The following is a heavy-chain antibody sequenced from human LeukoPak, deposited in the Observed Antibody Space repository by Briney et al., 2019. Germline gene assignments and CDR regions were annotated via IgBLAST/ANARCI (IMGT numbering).Heavy chain of an antibody. J-gene: IGHJ3*02. CDR3: ARHKRDIVVVPAAGGAFDI. CDR2: INWNGGST. D-gene: IGHD2-2*01. Sequence: RPGGSLRLSCAASGFTFDEYGMSWVRQAPGKGLEWGSGINWNGGSTGYADSGKGRFTISRDNDKNSLYMQMNSLRAEDTALYYCARHKRDIVVVPAAGGAFDIWGQGTMVTVSS. CDR1: GFTFDEYG. V-gene: IGHV3-20*04.